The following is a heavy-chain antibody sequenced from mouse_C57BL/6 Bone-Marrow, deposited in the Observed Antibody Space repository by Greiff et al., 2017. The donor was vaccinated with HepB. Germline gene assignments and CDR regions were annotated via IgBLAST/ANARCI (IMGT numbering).Heavy chain of an antibody. CDR3: ARQEITFDY. V-gene: IGHV3-6*01. J-gene: IGHJ2*01. CDR1: GYSITSGYY. Sequence: DVKLQESGPGLVKPSQSLSLTCSVTGYSITSGYYWNWIRQFPGNKLEWMGYISYDGSNNYNPSLKNRISITRDTSKNQFFLKLNSVTTEDTATYYCARQEITFDYWGQGTTLTVSS. D-gene: IGHD2-4*01. CDR2: ISYDGSN.